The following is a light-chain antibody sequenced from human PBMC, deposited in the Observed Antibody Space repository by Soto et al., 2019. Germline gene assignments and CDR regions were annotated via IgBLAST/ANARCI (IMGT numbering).Light chain of an antibody. J-gene: IGKJ1*01. CDR1: QDIATY. V-gene: IGKV1-33*01. CDR3: QQYHNLPPPGT. CDR2: DAS. Sequence: DIQMTQPTSSLSASVGNRVTIPCQASQDIATYLNWYEQKPGKAPNLLVYDASNVETGVPSRFSGCGSGTHFTFTISNLQPEDIATFYWQQYHNLPPPGTFGQGTKVDIK.